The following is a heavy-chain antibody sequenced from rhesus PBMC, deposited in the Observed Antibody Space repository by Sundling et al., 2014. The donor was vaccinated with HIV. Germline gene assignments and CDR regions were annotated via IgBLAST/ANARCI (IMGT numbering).Heavy chain of an antibody. Sequence: EVQLVESGGGLVQPGGSLRLSCAASGFTFSSYAMYWVRQAPGKGLEWISGISSGGGSTDYADSVKGRFTISRDNSQNTLSLQMNSLRADDTAVYYCAKDWRGGWSPFDYWGQGVPVTVSS. D-gene: IGHD6-37*01. CDR2: ISSGGGST. J-gene: IGHJ4*01. V-gene: IGHV3-103*01. CDR1: GFTFSSYA. CDR3: AKDWRGGWSPFDY.